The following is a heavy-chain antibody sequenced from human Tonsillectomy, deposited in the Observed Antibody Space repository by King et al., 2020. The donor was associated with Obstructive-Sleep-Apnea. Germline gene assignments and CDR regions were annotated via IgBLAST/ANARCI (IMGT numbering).Heavy chain of an antibody. CDR1: GGSISSSSYY. CDR2: IYFSGGT. Sequence: QLQESGPGLVKPSETLSLTCTVSGGSISSSSYYWGWIRQPPGKGLEWIGSIYFSGGTYYNPSLKSRVTISIDTSKSQFSLKLSSVTAADTAVYYCARPGTTVTPRAFDIWGQGTMVTVSS. D-gene: IGHD4-17*01. V-gene: IGHV4-39*01. J-gene: IGHJ3*02. CDR3: ARPGTTVTPRAFDI.